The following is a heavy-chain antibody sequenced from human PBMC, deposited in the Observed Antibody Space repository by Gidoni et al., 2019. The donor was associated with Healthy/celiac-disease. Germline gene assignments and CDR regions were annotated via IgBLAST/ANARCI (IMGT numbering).Heavy chain of an antibody. CDR1: GGSISSSSYY. Sequence: QLQLQESGPGLVKPSETLSLTCTVSGGSISSSSYYWGCIRQPPGKGLEWIGSIYYSGSTYYNPSLKSRVTISVDTSKNQFSLKLSSVTAADTAVYYCARTGGYYDSSGYVDYWGQGTLVTVSS. V-gene: IGHV4-39*01. D-gene: IGHD3-22*01. CDR3: ARTGGYYDSSGYVDY. J-gene: IGHJ4*02. CDR2: IYYSGST.